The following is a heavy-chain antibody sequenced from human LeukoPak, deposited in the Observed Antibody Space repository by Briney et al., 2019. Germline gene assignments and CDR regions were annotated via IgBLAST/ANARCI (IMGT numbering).Heavy chain of an antibody. CDR3: ARSRGIAVAGISY. CDR2: INHSGST. D-gene: IGHD6-19*01. CDR1: GGSFSGYY. V-gene: IGHV4-34*01. Sequence: SETLSLTCAVYGGSFSGYYWSWIRQPPGKGLEWIGEINHSGSTNYNPSLKSRVTISVDTSKNQFSLKLSSVTAADTAVYYCARSRGIAVAGISYWGQGTLVTVSS. J-gene: IGHJ4*02.